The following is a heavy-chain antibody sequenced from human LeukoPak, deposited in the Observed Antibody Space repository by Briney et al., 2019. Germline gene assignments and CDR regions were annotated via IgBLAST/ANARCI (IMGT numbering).Heavy chain of an antibody. J-gene: IGHJ5*02. CDR1: GFTFDDYG. Sequence: GGSLRLSCAASGFTFDDYGMSWVRQAPGKGLEWVSGINWNGGSTGYADSVKGRFTISRDNAKNSLYLQMNSLRAEDTALYYYARDFGVSYQLLYPFDPWGQGTLVTVSS. CDR2: INWNGGST. V-gene: IGHV3-20*04. CDR3: ARDFGVSYQLLYPFDP. D-gene: IGHD2-2*02.